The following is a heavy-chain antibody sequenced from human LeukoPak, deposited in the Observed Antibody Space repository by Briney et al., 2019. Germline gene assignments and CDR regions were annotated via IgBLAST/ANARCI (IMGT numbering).Heavy chain of an antibody. CDR1: GFTFSSYE. CDR2: ISSSGSTI. CDR3: AKAIGDYIPQGFGC. V-gene: IGHV3-48*03. Sequence: GGSLRLSCAASGFTFSSYEMNWVRQAPGKGLEWVSYISSSGSTIYYADSVKGRFTISRDNAKNSLYLQMNSLRAEDTAVYYCAKAIGDYIPQGFGCWGQGTLVTVSS. J-gene: IGHJ4*02. D-gene: IGHD4-17*01.